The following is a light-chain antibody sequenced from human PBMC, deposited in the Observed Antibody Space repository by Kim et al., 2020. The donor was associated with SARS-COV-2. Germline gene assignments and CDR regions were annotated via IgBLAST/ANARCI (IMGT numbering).Light chain of an antibody. Sequence: SVAPGERATRSCRASRRVRTYLAWYQQKPGQSPRRLIYDASNRATGIPARCSGSGSGTDFTLTISSLEPEDFAVYYCQQRGNWPTFGQGTRLEIK. CDR1: RRVRTY. J-gene: IGKJ5*01. CDR2: DAS. V-gene: IGKV3-11*01. CDR3: QQRGNWPT.